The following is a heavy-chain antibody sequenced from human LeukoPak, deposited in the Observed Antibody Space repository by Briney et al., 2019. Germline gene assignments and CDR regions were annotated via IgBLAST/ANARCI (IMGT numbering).Heavy chain of an antibody. CDR3: ARTDRVGAIDY. Sequence: SETLSLTCAVSGGSISSGGYSWSWIRQPPGKGLEWIGYIYHSGSTNYNPSLKSRVTISVDRSKNQFSLKLSSVTAADTAVYYCARTDRVGAIDYWGQGTLVTVSS. CDR2: IYHSGST. V-gene: IGHV4-30-2*02. J-gene: IGHJ4*02. D-gene: IGHD1-26*01. CDR1: GGSISSGGYS.